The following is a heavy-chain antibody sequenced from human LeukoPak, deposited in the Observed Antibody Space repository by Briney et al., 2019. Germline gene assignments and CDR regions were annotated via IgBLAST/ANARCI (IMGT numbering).Heavy chain of an antibody. CDR3: ARDKQQRSGVYYYGMDV. CDR1: GFTFSDYY. J-gene: IGHJ6*02. V-gene: IGHV3-11*04. CDR2: ISSSGSTI. Sequence: PGGSLRLSCAASGFTFSDYYMSWIRQAPGKGLEWVSYISSSGSTIYYADSVKGRFTISRDNSKNTLYLQMNSLRAEDTAVYYCARDKQQRSGVYYYGMDVWGQGTTVTVSS. D-gene: IGHD6-13*01.